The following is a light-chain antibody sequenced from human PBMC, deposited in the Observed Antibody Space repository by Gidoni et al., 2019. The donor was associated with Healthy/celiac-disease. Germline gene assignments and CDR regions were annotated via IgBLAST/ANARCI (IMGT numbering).Light chain of an antibody. J-gene: IGKJ1*01. V-gene: IGKV3-11*01. CDR3: QQRSNWPPWT. Sequence: EIVLTQSPATLSLSPGERATLSCRASQSVSSYLAWYQQKPGQAPRLLIYDASNRATGIPARFSGSWSGTDFTLTIRSLVPEDFAVFYCQQRSNWPPWTFGQGTKVEIK. CDR2: DAS. CDR1: QSVSSY.